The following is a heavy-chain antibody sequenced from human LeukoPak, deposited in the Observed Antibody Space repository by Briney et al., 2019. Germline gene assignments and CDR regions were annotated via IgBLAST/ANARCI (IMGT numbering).Heavy chain of an antibody. Sequence: GRSLRLSCAASGFTFSSYGMHWVRQAPGKGLEWVAVISYDGRNKYYADSVKGRFTISRDNSKNTLYLQMNSLRAEDTAVYYCAKGGGNSGSGWSFDYWGQGTPVTVSS. V-gene: IGHV3-30*18. D-gene: IGHD6-19*01. CDR1: GFTFSSYG. CDR2: ISYDGRNK. J-gene: IGHJ4*02. CDR3: AKGGGNSGSGWSFDY.